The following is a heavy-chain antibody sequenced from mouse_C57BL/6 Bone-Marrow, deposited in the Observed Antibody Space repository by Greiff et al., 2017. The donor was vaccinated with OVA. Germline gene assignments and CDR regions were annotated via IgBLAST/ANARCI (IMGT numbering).Heavy chain of an antibody. Sequence: VQLKESGAELVRPGASVKLSCTASGFNIKDDYMPWVKQRPEQGLEWIGWIDPENGDTEYASKFQGKATITADTSSNTAYLQLSSLTSEDTAVYYCTTAVNWYFDVWGTGTTVTVSS. D-gene: IGHD2-13*01. CDR3: TTAVNWYFDV. CDR1: GFNIKDDY. CDR2: IDPENGDT. V-gene: IGHV14-4*01. J-gene: IGHJ1*03.